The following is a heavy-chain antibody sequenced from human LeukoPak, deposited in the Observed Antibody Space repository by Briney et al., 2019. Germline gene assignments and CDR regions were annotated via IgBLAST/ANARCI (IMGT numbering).Heavy chain of an antibody. CDR3: AKFGWQLNLQESYFDY. CDR2: ISNSGGST. D-gene: IGHD6-6*01. V-gene: IGHV3-23*01. CDR1: GFTFSSYA. Sequence: PGGSLRLSCAASGFTFSSYAMSWVRQAPGKGPEWVSGISNSGGSTYYADSVKGRFTLSRDNSKSTLYLQMNSLRAEDTAVYYCAKFGWQLNLQESYFDYWGQGTLVTVSS. J-gene: IGHJ4*02.